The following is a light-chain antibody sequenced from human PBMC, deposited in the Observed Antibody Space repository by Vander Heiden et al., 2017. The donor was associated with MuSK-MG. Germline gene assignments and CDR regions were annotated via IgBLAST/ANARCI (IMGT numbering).Light chain of an antibody. CDR3: RHSIELPWT. CDR1: RSLLHSDGKTY. Sequence: DLVMTPTPLSLSVTPGQPASIPCKSSRSLLHSDGKTYLYWYLMRSGQPPKLLIYEVSNRFSGVPERFSGDGSGTDFTLKISRVEAEDVGLYYCRHSIELPWTFGQGTKVDIK. J-gene: IGKJ1*01. V-gene: IGKV2D-29*01. CDR2: EVS.